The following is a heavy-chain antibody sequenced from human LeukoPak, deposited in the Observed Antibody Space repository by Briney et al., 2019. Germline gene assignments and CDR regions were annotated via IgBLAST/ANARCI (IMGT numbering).Heavy chain of an antibody. Sequence: PSETLSLTCTVSGGSISSYYWSWIRQPPGKGLEWIGCIYYSGSTNYNPSLKSRVTISVGTSKNQFSLKLSSVTAADTAVYFCARDSLRPIWGQGTMVTVSS. CDR3: ARDSLRPI. J-gene: IGHJ3*02. V-gene: IGHV4-59*01. CDR2: IYYSGST. CDR1: GGSISSYY. D-gene: IGHD3-16*01.